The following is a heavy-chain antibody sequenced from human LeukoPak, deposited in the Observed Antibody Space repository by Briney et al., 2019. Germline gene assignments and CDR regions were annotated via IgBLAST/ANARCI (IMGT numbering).Heavy chain of an antibody. D-gene: IGHD3-16*01. CDR3: ARDGVFDYYGMDV. J-gene: IGHJ6*04. Sequence: GGSLRLSCAASGFTVSSNYMSWVRQAPGKGLEWVSVIYSGGSTYYADSVKGRFTISRDNSKNTLYLQMNSLRAEDTAVYYCARDGVFDYYGMDVWGEGTTVTVSS. V-gene: IGHV3-53*01. CDR1: GFTVSSNY. CDR2: IYSGGST.